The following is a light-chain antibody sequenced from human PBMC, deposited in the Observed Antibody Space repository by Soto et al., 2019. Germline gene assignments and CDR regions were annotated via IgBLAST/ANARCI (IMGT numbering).Light chain of an antibody. CDR2: GTS. V-gene: IGKV3-20*01. CDR3: HQYGLSPGLGT. J-gene: IGKJ1*01. Sequence: EIVLTQSPDTLSLSPGQRATLSCRASQSVSRSYLVWYQQKPGQTPRLLVYGTSSRASGVPDRFSGSGSVTDFTLTISRLEPEDFAVYFCHQYGLSPGLGTFGQGTKVEIK. CDR1: QSVSRSY.